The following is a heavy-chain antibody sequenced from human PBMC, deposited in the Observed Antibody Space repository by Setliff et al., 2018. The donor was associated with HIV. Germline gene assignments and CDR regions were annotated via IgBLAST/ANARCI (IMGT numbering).Heavy chain of an antibody. D-gene: IGHD7-27*01. Sequence: ASVKVSCKASGFPFSSYGISWVRQAPGQGLEWMGWISAYNGKTEYAQNFQGRVTMTTDISTSTAWTSTSTAYMELRSLRSDDTAVYYCARDSGLAGDFDYWGQGTLVTVSS. V-gene: IGHV1-18*01. J-gene: IGHJ4*02. CDR3: ARDSGLAGDFDY. CDR2: ISAYNGKT. CDR1: GFPFSSYG.